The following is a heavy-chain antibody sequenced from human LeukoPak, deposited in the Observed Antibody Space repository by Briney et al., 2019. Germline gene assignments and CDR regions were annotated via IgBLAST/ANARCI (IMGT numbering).Heavy chain of an antibody. V-gene: IGHV3-23*01. CDR1: GFTITSYA. CDR2: ISGTADST. CDR3: AKATHYYDSSGYNGVFDY. J-gene: IGHJ4*02. Sequence: PGGSLRLSCAASGFTITSYAMSWVRQAPGKGLEWVSAISGTADSTYYAESVKGRFTISRDNSKNTLYLQMNSLRAEDAALYYCAKATHYYDSSGYNGVFDYWGQGTLVTLSS. D-gene: IGHD3-22*01.